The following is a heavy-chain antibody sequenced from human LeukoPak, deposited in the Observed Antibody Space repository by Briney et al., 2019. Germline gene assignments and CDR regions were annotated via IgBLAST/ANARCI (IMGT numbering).Heavy chain of an antibody. V-gene: IGHV3-21*01. D-gene: IGHD3-3*01. CDR1: GFTFSSYS. J-gene: IGHJ4*02. Sequence: GGSLRLSCAASGFTFSSYSMNCVRQAPGKGLEWVSSISSSSSYIYYADSVKGRFTISRDNAKNSLYLQMNSLRAEDTAVYYCARHAGLRFLEWLLPTDYWGQGTLVTVSS. CDR3: ARHAGLRFLEWLLPTDY. CDR2: ISSSSSYI.